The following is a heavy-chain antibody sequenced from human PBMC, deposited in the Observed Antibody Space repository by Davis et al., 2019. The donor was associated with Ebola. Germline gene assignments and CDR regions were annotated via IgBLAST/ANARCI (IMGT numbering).Heavy chain of an antibody. CDR3: ARNRIAGSSSFYYYYGMDV. J-gene: IGHJ6*02. V-gene: IGHV4-39*07. CDR1: GGSISSSGYY. CDR2: INHSGST. D-gene: IGHD6-6*01. Sequence: SETLSLTCTVSGGSISSSGYYWSWIRQPPGKGLEWIGEINHSGSTNYNPSLKSRVTISVDTSKNQFSLKLSSVTAADTAVYYCARNRIAGSSSFYYYYGMDVWGQGTTVTVSS.